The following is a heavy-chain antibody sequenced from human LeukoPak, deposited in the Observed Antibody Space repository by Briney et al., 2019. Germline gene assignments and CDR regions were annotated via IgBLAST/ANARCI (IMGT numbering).Heavy chain of an antibody. CDR2: ISSSRATI. CDR3: ARDYGTHGEYFDY. V-gene: IGHV3-48*02. CDR1: GFTFGSYS. J-gene: IGHJ4*02. Sequence: PGGSLRLSCAASGFTFGSYSMNWVRQAPGKGLEWLSYISSSRATIYYADSVKGRFTISRDNAENSLYLQMNSLRDEDTAVYYCARDYGTHGEYFDYWGQGTLVTVSS. D-gene: IGHD3-10*01.